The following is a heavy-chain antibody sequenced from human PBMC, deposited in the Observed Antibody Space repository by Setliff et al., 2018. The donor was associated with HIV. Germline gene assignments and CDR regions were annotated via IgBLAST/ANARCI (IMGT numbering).Heavy chain of an antibody. CDR3: VRAASRPLTGNRRDYYSYMDV. CDR2: IYHRGTT. D-gene: IGHD1-20*01. V-gene: IGHV4-31*02. Sequence: SETLSLTCVVSGDSISSGGHYWSWIRYHPGKGLEWIGYIYHRGTTYKNPSLKSRVTISIDTSQNQFSLSLTSGTAADSAVYYCVRAASRPLTGNRRDYYSYMDVWGKGTTVTVSS. CDR1: GDSISSGGHY. J-gene: IGHJ6*03.